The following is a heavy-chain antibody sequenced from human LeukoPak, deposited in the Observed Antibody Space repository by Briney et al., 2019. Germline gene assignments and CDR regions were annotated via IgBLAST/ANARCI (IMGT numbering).Heavy chain of an antibody. CDR2: VYYSGST. Sequence: PSETLSLTCTVSGGSISSYYWSWLRQPPGKGLEWIGYVYYSGSTNYNPSLKSRVTISVDTSKNQFSLNLSSVTAADTAVYYCARDHSALVTPFYFDYWGQGTLVTVSS. J-gene: IGHJ4*02. CDR1: GGSISSYY. V-gene: IGHV4-59*01. CDR3: ARDHSALVTPFYFDY. D-gene: IGHD4-23*01.